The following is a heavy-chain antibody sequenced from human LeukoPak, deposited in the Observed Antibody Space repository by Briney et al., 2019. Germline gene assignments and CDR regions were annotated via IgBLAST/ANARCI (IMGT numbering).Heavy chain of an antibody. CDR3: ARGGYCSSTSCYTRFDP. CDR2: INAGNGNT. Sequence: GASVNVSFTASGYTFTTYAMHWVRQAPGQRLEWMGWINAGNGNTKYSQKFQGRVTITRDTSASTAYMELSSLRSEDTAVYYCARGGYCSSTSCYTRFDPWGQGTLVTVSS. CDR1: GYTFTTYA. J-gene: IGHJ5*02. V-gene: IGHV1-3*01. D-gene: IGHD2-2*02.